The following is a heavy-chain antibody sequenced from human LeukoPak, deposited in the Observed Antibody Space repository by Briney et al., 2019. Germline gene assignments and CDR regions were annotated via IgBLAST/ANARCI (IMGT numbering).Heavy chain of an antibody. Sequence: ASVKVSCKASGYTFTSYGISWVRQAPGQGLEWMGWISAYNGNTNYAQKLQGRVTMTTDTSTSTAYMELRSLRSDDTAVYYCASLHLANYYYGMAVWGQGTTVTVSS. D-gene: IGHD3-16*01. CDR2: ISAYNGNT. CDR3: ASLHLANYYYGMAV. V-gene: IGHV1-18*01. CDR1: GYTFTSYG. J-gene: IGHJ6*02.